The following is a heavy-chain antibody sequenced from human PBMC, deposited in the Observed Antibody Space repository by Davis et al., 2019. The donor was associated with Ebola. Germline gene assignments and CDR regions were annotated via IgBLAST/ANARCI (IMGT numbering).Heavy chain of an antibody. CDR3: ASRGSGSYQDY. CDR1: GFTFDDYA. V-gene: IGHV3-9*01. CDR2: ISWNSGSI. Sequence: SLKISCAASGFTFDDYAMHWVRQAPGKGLEWVSGISWNSGSIGYADSVKGRFTISRDNAKNSLYLQMNSLRAEDTALYYCASRGSGSYQDYWGQGTLVTVSS. D-gene: IGHD1-26*01. J-gene: IGHJ4*02.